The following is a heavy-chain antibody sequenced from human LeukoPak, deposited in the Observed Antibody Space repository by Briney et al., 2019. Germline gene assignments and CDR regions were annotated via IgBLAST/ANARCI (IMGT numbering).Heavy chain of an antibody. Sequence: ASVKVSCKASGYTFTSYGISWVRQAPGQGLEWMGWISAYNGNTNYAQKLQGRVTMTTDTSTSTACMELRSLGSDDTAVYYCARDRRTLLKGFDPWGQGTLVTVSS. CDR1: GYTFTSYG. J-gene: IGHJ5*02. V-gene: IGHV1-18*01. D-gene: IGHD1-26*01. CDR2: ISAYNGNT. CDR3: ARDRRTLLKGFDP.